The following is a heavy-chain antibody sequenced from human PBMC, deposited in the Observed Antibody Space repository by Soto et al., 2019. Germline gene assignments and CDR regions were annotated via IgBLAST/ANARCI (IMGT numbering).Heavy chain of an antibody. Sequence: QVQLQESGPGLVKPSQTLSLTCTVSGGSISSGGYYWSWIRQHPGKGLEWIGYIYYSGSTYYTPSLKSRVTISVDTSKNQFSLKLSSVTAADTAVYYCARSRIAAAGTGWFDPWGQGTLVTVSS. CDR1: GGSISSGGYY. J-gene: IGHJ5*02. V-gene: IGHV4-31*03. CDR3: ARSRIAAAGTGWFDP. CDR2: IYYSGST. D-gene: IGHD6-13*01.